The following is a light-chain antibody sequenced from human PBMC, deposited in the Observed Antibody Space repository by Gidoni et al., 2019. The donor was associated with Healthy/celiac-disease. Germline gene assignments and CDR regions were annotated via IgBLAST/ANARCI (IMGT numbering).Light chain of an antibody. CDR3: HQYGSSPGT. CDR2: GAS. Sequence: EIVLTQSPGTLSLSPGERATLSCRASQSVSSSYLAWYKQKPGQAPRLLMYGASSRATGISDRFSGSGSGTDFTLTISRLEPEDFAVYYCHQYGSSPGTFXQXTKVEIK. V-gene: IGKV3-20*01. CDR1: QSVSSSY. J-gene: IGKJ1*01.